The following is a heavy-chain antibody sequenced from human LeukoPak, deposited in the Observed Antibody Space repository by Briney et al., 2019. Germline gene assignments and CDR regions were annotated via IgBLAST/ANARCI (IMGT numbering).Heavy chain of an antibody. CDR3: ARALYGDYGIFDY. V-gene: IGHV3-53*01. J-gene: IGHJ4*02. CDR2: IYSGGST. CDR1: GFTVSSNY. D-gene: IGHD4-17*01. Sequence: GSLRLSCAASGFTVSSNYMTWVRQAPGKGLEWVTVIYSGGSTYYADSVKGRFTISRDDSMNTLYLQMNSLRAEDTAVYYCARALYGDYGIFDYWGQGTLVSVSS.